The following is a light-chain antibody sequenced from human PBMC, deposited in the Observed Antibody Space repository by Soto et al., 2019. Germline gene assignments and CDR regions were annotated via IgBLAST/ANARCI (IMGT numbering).Light chain of an antibody. V-gene: IGLV2-8*01. Sequence: QSALTQPPSASGSPGQSVTISCTGPSSDVGGYNYVSWYQHHPGNAPKLMIYEVNKRTSGVPDRFSGSKSGNTASLTVSGLQAEDEADYYCSSYAGSNTPYVFGTGTKLTVL. CDR2: EVN. CDR1: SSDVGGYNY. J-gene: IGLJ1*01. CDR3: SSYAGSNTPYV.